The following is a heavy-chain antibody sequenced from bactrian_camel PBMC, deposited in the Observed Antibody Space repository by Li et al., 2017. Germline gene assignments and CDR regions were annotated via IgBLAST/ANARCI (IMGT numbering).Heavy chain of an antibody. V-gene: IGHV3S53*01. CDR1: GDTVSSYC. J-gene: IGHJ4*01. CDR3: AADGIWVGHCAPGGDFEY. Sequence: SGDTVSSYCMSWFRQAPAKEREVVAYFDSDGSTTYADSVRGRFTISQDNNKNTLYLQMDSLKPEDTAVYYCAADGIWVGHCAPGGDFEYWGQGTQVTVS. CDR2: FDSDGST. D-gene: IGHD3*01.